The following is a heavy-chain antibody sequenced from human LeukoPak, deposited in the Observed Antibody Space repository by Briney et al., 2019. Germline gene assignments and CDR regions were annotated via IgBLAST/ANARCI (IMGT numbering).Heavy chain of an antibody. J-gene: IGHJ4*02. CDR2: ISYDGSNK. D-gene: IGHD3-10*01. V-gene: IGHV3-30*04. Sequence: GRSLRLSCAASGFTFSSYAMHWVRQAPGKGLEWVAVISYDGSNKYYADSVKGRFTISRDNSKNTLYLQMNSLRVEDTAVYYCAKVAKYYYGSETYYFFEHWGQGTPVTASS. CDR1: GFTFSSYA. CDR3: AKVAKYYYGSETYYFFEH.